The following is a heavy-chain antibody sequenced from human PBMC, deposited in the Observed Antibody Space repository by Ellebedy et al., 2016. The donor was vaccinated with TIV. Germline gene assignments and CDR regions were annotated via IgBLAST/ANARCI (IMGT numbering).Heavy chain of an antibody. CDR2: INANNGET. D-gene: IGHD2/OR15-2a*01. CDR3: AREGGVKYFPAY. Sequence: ASVKVSCKASGYIFTNFGISWVRQAPGQGLEWMGWINANNGETVYAQRFLGRVSMTTDTSTSTVYMDLRSLKSDDTAVYYCAREGGVKYFPAYWGQGTLVTVSS. J-gene: IGHJ4*02. V-gene: IGHV1-18*04. CDR1: GYIFTNFG.